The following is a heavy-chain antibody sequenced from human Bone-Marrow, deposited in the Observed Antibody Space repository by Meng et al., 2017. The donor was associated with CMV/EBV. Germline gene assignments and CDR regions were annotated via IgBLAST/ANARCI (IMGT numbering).Heavy chain of an antibody. CDR2: IYYSGST. J-gene: IGHJ4*02. CDR3: ALRFIASNTWYEADY. Sequence: SETLSLTCTVSGGSISSYYWSWIRQPPGKGLEWIGYIYYSGSTNYNPSLKSRVTISVDTSKNQFSLKLSSVTAADPAVYYCALRFIASNTWYEADYWGQGALVTVSS. D-gene: IGHD6-13*01. CDR1: GGSISSYY. V-gene: IGHV4-59*01.